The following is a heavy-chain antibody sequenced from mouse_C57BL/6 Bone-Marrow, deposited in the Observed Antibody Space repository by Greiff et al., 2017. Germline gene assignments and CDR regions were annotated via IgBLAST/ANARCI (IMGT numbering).Heavy chain of an antibody. CDR1: GFTFTDDY. D-gene: IGHD1-1*02. CDR3: SAVGGNYFDF. Sequence: DVKLQQSGAELVRPGASVKLSCTASGFTFTDDYIHWVKQRPEQGLEWIGWIDPEIGDTDYASKFQGKATITSDTSSNTAYIQLSSLTSEDTGVLYGSAVGGNYFDFWGQGTPLTGAS. CDR2: IDPEIGDT. V-gene: IGHV14-4*01. J-gene: IGHJ2*01.